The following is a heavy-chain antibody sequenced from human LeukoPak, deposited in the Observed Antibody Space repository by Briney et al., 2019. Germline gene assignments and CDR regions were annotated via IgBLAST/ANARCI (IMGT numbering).Heavy chain of an antibody. D-gene: IGHD3-10*01. CDR1: GGTFSSYA. J-gene: IGHJ6*03. CDR3: ATGGYGSGSYYSPMHYYYYMDV. V-gene: IGHV1-69*06. Sequence: GASVKVSCKASGGTFSSYAISWVRQAPGQGLEWMGGIIPIFGTANYAQKFQGRVTITADKSTSTAYMELSSLRSEDTAVYYCATGGYGSGSYYSPMHYYYYMDVWGKGTTVTVSS. CDR2: IIPIFGTA.